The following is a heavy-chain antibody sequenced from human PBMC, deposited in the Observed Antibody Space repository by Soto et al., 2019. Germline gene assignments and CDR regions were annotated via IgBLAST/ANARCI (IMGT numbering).Heavy chain of an antibody. Sequence: PGGSLRLSCEASGFTFSHYEMNWVRQATGKGLEWVSYISGSDGTIYYADSVKGRFTISRDNAKHSLYLQMNSLRAEDTAVYYCTREATDRVVPGGMHAWGQGTTVTVSS. D-gene: IGHD2-15*01. CDR2: ISGSDGTI. J-gene: IGHJ6*02. CDR3: TREATDRVVPGGMHA. V-gene: IGHV3-48*03. CDR1: GFTFSHYE.